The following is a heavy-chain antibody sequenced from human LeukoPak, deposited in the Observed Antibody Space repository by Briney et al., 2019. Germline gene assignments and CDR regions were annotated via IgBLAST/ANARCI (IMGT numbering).Heavy chain of an antibody. D-gene: IGHD3-10*01. V-gene: IGHV3-74*01. CDR1: GFSFSRHW. Sequence: GGSLRLSCAASGFSFSRHWMHWVRQAPGKRLVWVSRINGDGTIISYADSVKGRFTISRDNAKNTLDLQMHGLGAEDTAVYYCVRMSYDYGFSNPLDYWGQGTLVTVSS. CDR3: VRMSYDYGFSNPLDY. J-gene: IGHJ4*02. CDR2: INGDGTII.